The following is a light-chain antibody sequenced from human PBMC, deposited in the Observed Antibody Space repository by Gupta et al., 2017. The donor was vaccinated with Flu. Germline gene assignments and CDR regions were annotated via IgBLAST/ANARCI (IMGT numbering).Light chain of an antibody. CDR3: GSCRSSSTLEGV. CDR2: EVS. V-gene: IGLV2-14*01. J-gene: IGLJ3*02. Sequence: MIFEVSNRPSGVSDRFSGSKSGNTASLTITGVQAEDEADYYCGSCRSSSTLEGVFGGGTKLTVL.